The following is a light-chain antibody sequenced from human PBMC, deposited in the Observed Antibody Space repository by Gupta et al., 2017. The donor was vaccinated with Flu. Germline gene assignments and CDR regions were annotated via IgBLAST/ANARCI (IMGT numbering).Light chain of an antibody. Sequence: DIQMTQTPSSLSASVGDTVIITCRASQSISTFLSWYQQRPGKAPKFLIYASTALQGGVPSRFSGSGSGTDFTLTISDLQPEDFATYYFQQTFDSARTFGGGTRLEIK. J-gene: IGKJ4*01. CDR3: QQTFDSART. V-gene: IGKV1-39*01. CDR2: AST. CDR1: QSISTF.